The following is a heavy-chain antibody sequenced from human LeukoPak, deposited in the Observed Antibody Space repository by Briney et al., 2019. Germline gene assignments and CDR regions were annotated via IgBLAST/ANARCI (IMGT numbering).Heavy chain of an antibody. CDR1: GFTFSSYW. J-gene: IGHJ4*02. Sequence: PGGSLRLSCAASGFTFSSYWMSWVRQAPGKGLEWVANVKQDGSEKYYVDSVKGRFTISRDNAKNSLYLQMNSLRAEDTAVYYCARYPRRVAGTVDYWGQGTLVTVSS. CDR2: VKQDGSEK. D-gene: IGHD6-19*01. CDR3: ARYPRRVAGTVDY. V-gene: IGHV3-7*01.